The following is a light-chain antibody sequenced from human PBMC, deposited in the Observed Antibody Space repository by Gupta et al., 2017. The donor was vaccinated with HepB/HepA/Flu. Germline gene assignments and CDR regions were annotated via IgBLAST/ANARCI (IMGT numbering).Light chain of an antibody. J-gene: IGLJ1*01. Sequence: SYVLTQPPSVSVAPGETAKITCGGNSIGSKSVHWYQQKPDQAPILVIYDDHERPSGIPERFSGSNSGNTATLTINRAEAGDEADYYCQVSDTSTDRFYVFGSGTKVTVL. CDR1: SIGSKS. CDR2: DDH. V-gene: IGLV3-21*02. CDR3: QVSDTSTDRFYV.